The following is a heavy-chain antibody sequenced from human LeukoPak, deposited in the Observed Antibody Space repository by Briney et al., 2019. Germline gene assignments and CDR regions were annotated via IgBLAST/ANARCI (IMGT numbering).Heavy chain of an antibody. CDR3: ARAFCGGDCPRYYFDY. Sequence: PGGSLRLSCAASGFTFSDYYMTWIRQTPGKGLEWVSYISSSGSTIYYADSVKGRFTISRDNAKNSLYLQMNSLRAEDTAVYYCARAFCGGDCPRYYFDYWGQGTLVTVSS. J-gene: IGHJ4*02. CDR2: ISSSGSTI. V-gene: IGHV3-11*01. CDR1: GFTFSDYY. D-gene: IGHD2-21*01.